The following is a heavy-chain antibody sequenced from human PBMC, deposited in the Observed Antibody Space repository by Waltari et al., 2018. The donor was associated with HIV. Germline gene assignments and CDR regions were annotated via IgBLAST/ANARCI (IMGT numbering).Heavy chain of an antibody. V-gene: IGHV3-21*03. J-gene: IGHJ4*02. CDR2: ISRVGSYI. CDR3: AGGGYDYAWGTYRPFDY. CDR1: GFTFSTYN. D-gene: IGHD3-16*02. Sequence: EVQLVESGGGLVKPGGSLRLSCAASGFTFSTYNMTWVRQAPGKGREWCSSISRVGSYIYYPDSFKGRFTISRDNAKNSLYLQMNSLRAEDTAVYYCAGGGYDYAWGTYRPFDYWGQGTLVTVSS.